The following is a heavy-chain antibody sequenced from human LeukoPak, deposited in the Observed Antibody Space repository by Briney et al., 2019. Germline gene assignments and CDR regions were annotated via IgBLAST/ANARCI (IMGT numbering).Heavy chain of an antibody. CDR1: GFTLRSYD. V-gene: IGHV3-13*01. CDR2: IGISDDT. J-gene: IGHJ4*02. D-gene: IGHD6-19*01. Sequence: GGSLRLSCAASGFTLRSYDMHWVRHVTGKGLEWVSAIGISDDTYYQGSVKGRFTISRENAKNSLYLQMNSLTAGDTAVYYCARGGIQVSGIDEIDYWGQGTLVTVSS. CDR3: ARGGIQVSGIDEIDY.